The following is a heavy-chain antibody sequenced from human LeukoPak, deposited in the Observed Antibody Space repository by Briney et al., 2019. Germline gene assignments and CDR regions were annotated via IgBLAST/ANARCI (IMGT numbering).Heavy chain of an antibody. D-gene: IGHD3-9*01. V-gene: IGHV3-7*03. CDR1: AFIFSGHW. CDR2: IKEDGSER. CDR3: AKTATYYDILTGYYPPLKYYFDY. Sequence: GGSLRLSCEGSAFIFSGHWMNWVRQTPGKGLEWVASIKEDGSERQYVDSVKGRFSISRDNTKGSLFLQLNSLRAEDTAVYYCAKTATYYDILTGYYPPLKYYFDYWGQGTLVTVSS. J-gene: IGHJ4*02.